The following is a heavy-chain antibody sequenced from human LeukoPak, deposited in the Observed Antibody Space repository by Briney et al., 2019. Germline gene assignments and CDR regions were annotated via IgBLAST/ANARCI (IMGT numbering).Heavy chain of an antibody. J-gene: IGHJ3*02. CDR3: ARAVQPDSFDI. Sequence: PGGSLRLSCAASGFTFSSYAMHWVRQAPGKGLEWVAVISYDGSNKYYAGSVKGRFTISRDNYKKTLYLQMNSLRPEDTAVYYCARAVQPDSFDIWGQGTMATVSS. V-gene: IGHV3-30-3*01. CDR2: ISYDGSNK. D-gene: IGHD5-18*01. CDR1: GFTFSSYA.